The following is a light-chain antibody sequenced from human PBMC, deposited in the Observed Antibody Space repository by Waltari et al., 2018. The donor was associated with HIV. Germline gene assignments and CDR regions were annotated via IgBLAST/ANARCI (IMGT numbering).Light chain of an antibody. CDR1: SRDIGAYAY. Sequence: QSALTQPPSASGSLGQSVTISCTCSSRDIGAYAYVRWFQQHPHSAPKLLLYEVTRLPSTVSDRFSGSRSGYTAFLTVAGLQPDDEATYFCSSYGDSLRVLFGGGTNVTVL. J-gene: IGLJ2*01. CDR2: EVT. CDR3: SSYGDSLRVL. V-gene: IGLV2-8*01.